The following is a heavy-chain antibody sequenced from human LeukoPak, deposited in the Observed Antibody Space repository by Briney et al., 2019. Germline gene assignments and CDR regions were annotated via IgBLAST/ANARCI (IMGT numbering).Heavy chain of an antibody. CDR2: IYYSGST. CDR1: GGSISSSSYY. J-gene: IGHJ4*02. CDR3: ARSPDFWSGYYTIGGGFCFDY. V-gene: IGHV4-39*01. D-gene: IGHD3-3*01. Sequence: SETLSLTCTVSGGSISSSSYYWGWLRQPPGMGLEWIGSIYYSGSTYYNPSLKSRVTISVDTSKNQFSLKLSSVTAADTAVYYCARSPDFWSGYYTIGGGFCFDYWGQGTLVTVSS.